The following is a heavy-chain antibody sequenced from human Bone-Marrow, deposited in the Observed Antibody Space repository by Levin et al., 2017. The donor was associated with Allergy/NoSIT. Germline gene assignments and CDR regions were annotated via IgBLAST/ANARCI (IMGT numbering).Heavy chain of an antibody. J-gene: IGHJ4*02. CDR2: MNSNSGNT. Sequence: GESLKISCKASGYTFSSYDITWVRQATGQGLEWMGWMNSNSGNTGYAQKFQGRVSLTRETAIRRACMEMDRLRSEDTAEYFCAGVVDWAANIDYWGQGTLVAVSS. D-gene: IGHD2-15*01. V-gene: IGHV1-8*01. CDR1: GYTFSSYD. CDR3: AGVVDWAANIDY.